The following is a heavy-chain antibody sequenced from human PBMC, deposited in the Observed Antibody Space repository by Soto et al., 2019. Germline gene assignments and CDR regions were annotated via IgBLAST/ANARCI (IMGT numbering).Heavy chain of an antibody. V-gene: IGHV1-18*01. D-gene: IGHD2-15*01. Sequence: ASVKVSCKASGYTFTSYGISWVRQAPGQGLEWMGWISAYNGNTNYAQKLQGRVTMTTDTSTSAAYMELRSLSSDDTAVYYCAKTYCSGGIRHDPVDPWGQGTLVTV. CDR3: AKTYCSGGIRHDPVDP. CDR2: ISAYNGNT. CDR1: GYTFTSYG. J-gene: IGHJ5*02.